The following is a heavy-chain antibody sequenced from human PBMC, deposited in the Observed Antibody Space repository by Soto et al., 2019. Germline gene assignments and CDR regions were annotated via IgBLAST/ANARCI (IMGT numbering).Heavy chain of an antibody. J-gene: IGHJ6*02. CDR3: ATEHLDGFIAARPYGMDV. CDR1: GFTFSSYG. Sequence: GGSLRLSCAASGFTFSSYGMHWVRQAPGKGLEWVAVIWYDGSNKYYADSVKGRFTISRDNSKNTLYLQMNSLRAEDTAVYYCATEHLDGFIAARPYGMDVWGQGTTVTVSS. V-gene: IGHV3-33*01. D-gene: IGHD6-6*01. CDR2: IWYDGSNK.